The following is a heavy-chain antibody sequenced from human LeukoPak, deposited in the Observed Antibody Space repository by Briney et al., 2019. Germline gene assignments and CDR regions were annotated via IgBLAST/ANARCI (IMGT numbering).Heavy chain of an antibody. CDR2: IYYSGST. V-gene: IGHV4-39*01. J-gene: IGHJ5*02. Sequence: SETLSLTCTVSGGSISSSSYYWGWIRQPPGKGLEWIGSIYYSGSTYYNPSLKSRVTISVDTSKNQFSLKLSSVTAADTAVYYCARWRWQLNHRRFDPWGQGTLVTVSS. D-gene: IGHD2-15*01. CDR3: ARWRWQLNHRRFDP. CDR1: GGSISSSSYY.